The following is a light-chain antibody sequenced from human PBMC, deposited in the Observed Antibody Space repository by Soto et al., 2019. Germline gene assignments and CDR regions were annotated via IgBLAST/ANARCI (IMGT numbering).Light chain of an antibody. CDR3: SSYTSGSTPWV. V-gene: IGLV2-14*03. CDR2: DVS. J-gene: IGLJ1*01. Sequence: QSVLTQPTSVSGSPGQSITISCTGTSSDVGGYNYVSWYQHHPGKAPKLMICDVSDRPSGVSNHFSGSKSGNTASLTISGLQAEDEADYYCSSYTSGSTPWVFGTGTKVTVL. CDR1: SSDVGGYNY.